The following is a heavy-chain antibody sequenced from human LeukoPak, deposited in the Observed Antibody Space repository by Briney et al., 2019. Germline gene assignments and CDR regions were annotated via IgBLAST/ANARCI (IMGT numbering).Heavy chain of an antibody. CDR1: GFTFTNYG. Sequence: GGSLRLSCAASGFTFTNYGMHWVRQAPGKGLEWVALITYDGYYKYYSDSVKGRFTISSDTSKNTLYLQMNSLRAEGTAVYYCARDLSPVVRASPMGYWGQGTPVTVSS. CDR2: ITYDGYYK. D-gene: IGHD3-10*01. CDR3: ARDLSPVVRASPMGY. V-gene: IGHV3-30*03. J-gene: IGHJ4*02.